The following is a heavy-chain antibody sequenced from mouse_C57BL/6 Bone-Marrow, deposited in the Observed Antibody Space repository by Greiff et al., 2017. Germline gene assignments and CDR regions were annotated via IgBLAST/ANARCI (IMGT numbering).Heavy chain of an antibody. Sequence: QVQLQQPGAELVKPGASVKLSCKASGYTFTSYWMHWVKQRPGRGLDWIGWIDPNSGGTRYNEKFKSKATLTVDKPSSTAYMQLSSLTSEDSAVYYCARGRCYFDYWGQGTTLTVSS. J-gene: IGHJ2*01. CDR3: ARGRCYFDY. V-gene: IGHV1-72*01. CDR2: IDPNSGGT. CDR1: GYTFTSYW.